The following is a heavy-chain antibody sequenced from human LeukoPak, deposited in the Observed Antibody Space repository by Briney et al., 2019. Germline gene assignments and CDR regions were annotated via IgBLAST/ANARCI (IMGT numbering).Heavy chain of an antibody. CDR2: FDPEDGET. V-gene: IGHV1-24*01. D-gene: IGHD6-19*01. CDR1: GYTLTELS. J-gene: IGHJ4*02. Sequence: ASVKASCKVSGYTLTELSMHWVRQAPGKGLEWMGGFDPEDGETIYAQKFRGRVTMTEDTSTDTAYMELSSLRSEDTAVYYCATGWAGVSSGWFFDYWGQGTLVTVSS. CDR3: ATGWAGVSSGWFFDY.